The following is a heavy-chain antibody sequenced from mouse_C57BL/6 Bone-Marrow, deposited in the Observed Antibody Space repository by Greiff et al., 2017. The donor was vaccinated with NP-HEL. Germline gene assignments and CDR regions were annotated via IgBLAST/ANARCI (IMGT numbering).Heavy chain of an antibody. D-gene: IGHD1-1*01. Sequence: VKLMESGAELARPGASVKLSCKASGYTFTSYGISWVKQRTGQGLEWIGEIYPRSGNTYYNEKFKGKATLTADKSSSTAYMELRSLTSEDAAVYFCARGFYGFAYWGQGTLVTVSA. CDR1: GYTFTSYG. V-gene: IGHV1-81*01. CDR2: IYPRSGNT. J-gene: IGHJ3*01. CDR3: ARGFYGFAY.